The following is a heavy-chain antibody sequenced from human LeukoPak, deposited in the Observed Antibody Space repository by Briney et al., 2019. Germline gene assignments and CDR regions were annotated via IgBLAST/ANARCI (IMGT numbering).Heavy chain of an antibody. CDR1: GGSFSGYY. V-gene: IGHV4-34*01. J-gene: IGHJ6*02. CDR2: INHSGST. CDR3: ARGWYYYYGMDV. Sequence: SETLSLTCAVYGGSFSGYYWSWIRQPPGKGLEWIGEINHSGSTNYNPSLKSRVTISVDASKDQFSLKLSSVTAADTAVYYCARGWYYYYGMDVWGQGTTVTVSS.